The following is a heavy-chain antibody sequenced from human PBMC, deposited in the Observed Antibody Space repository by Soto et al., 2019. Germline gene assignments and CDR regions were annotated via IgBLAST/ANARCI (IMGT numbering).Heavy chain of an antibody. CDR2: IYYSGST. CDR1: GGSISSGGYY. V-gene: IGHV4-31*03. J-gene: IGHJ6*02. D-gene: IGHD3-10*01. CDR3: VRGRYYGSGSYAKGYYYGMDV. Sequence: TLSLTCTVSGGSISSGGYYWSWIRQHPGKGLEWVGYIYYSGSTYYNPSLKSRVTISVDTSKNQFSLKLSSVTAADTAVYYCVRGRYYGSGSYAKGYYYGMDVWGQGTTVTVSS.